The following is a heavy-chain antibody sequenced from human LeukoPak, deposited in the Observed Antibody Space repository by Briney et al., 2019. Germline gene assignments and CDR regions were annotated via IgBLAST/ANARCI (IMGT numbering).Heavy chain of an antibody. J-gene: IGHJ4*02. CDR2: IRYDGSNK. CDR3: TKDYYYDIKVKGFFDY. Sequence: PGGSLRLSCAASGFTFSSYGMHWVRQAPGKGLEWVAFIRYDGSNKYYADSVKGRFTISRDNAKNSLYLQMNSLRAEDMALYYCTKDYYYDIKVKGFFDYWGQGTLVTVSS. CDR1: GFTFSSYG. D-gene: IGHD3-22*01. V-gene: IGHV3-30*02.